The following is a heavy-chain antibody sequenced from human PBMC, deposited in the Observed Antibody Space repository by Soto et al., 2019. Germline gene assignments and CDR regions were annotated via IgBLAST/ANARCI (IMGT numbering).Heavy chain of an antibody. CDR1: GFTVSQNY. V-gene: IGHV3-66*04. Sequence: EVQLVESGGGWVQPGGSLRLSCAASGFTVSQNYMSWVRQAPGKVLECVSVIYSGGTTYYADSVKGRFTISRDNSKNTLYLQMDSLSAADTAIYYWARLDLPGYGRGDDLWGQGSLVTVTS. CDR2: IYSGGTT. CDR3: ARLDLPGYGRGDDL. J-gene: IGHJ5*02. D-gene: IGHD2-15*01.